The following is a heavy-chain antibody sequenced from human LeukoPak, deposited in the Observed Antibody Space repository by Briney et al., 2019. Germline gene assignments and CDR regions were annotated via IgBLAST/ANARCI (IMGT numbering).Heavy chain of an antibody. D-gene: IGHD5-18*01. J-gene: IGHJ4*02. CDR2: IYYTGIT. V-gene: IGHV4-59*11. CDR1: GGSISGQY. Sequence: SQTLSLTCTVSGGSISGQYWSLIRQPPGKGLEWIGYIYYTGITKYNPSLKSRVTISVDTSKNQFSLRLTSVTAADTAVYYCARVGAAMDNFGYWGQGTLVTVS. CDR3: ARVGAAMDNFGY.